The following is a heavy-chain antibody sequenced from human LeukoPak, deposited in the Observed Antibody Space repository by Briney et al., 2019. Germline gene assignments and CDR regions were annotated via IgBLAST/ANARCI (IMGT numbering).Heavy chain of an antibody. CDR1: GFTFSSYS. CDR3: ARDPPLKTYYYDRD. CDR2: ISSSSSYI. D-gene: IGHD3-22*01. J-gene: IGHJ4*02. Sequence: GGSLRLSCAASGFTFSSYSMDWVRQAPGKGLEWVSSISSSSSYIYYADSVKGRFTISRDNAKNSLYLQMNSLRAEDTAVYYCARDPPLKTYYYDRDWGQGTLVTVSS. V-gene: IGHV3-21*01.